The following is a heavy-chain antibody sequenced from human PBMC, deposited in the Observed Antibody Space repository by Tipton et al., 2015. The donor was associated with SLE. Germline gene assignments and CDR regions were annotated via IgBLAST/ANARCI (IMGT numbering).Heavy chain of an antibody. CDR2: ISSSGDIT. D-gene: IGHD5/OR15-5a*01. Sequence: SLRLSCASSGFTFSSYAMTWVRQAPGKGLELVSAISSSGDITYYADSVKGRFTVSRDNSKNTVYLQMNSLRADDTAVYYCSKPVYDDNLPYWYFDLWGRGTLVTVSS. V-gene: IGHV3-23*01. CDR1: GFTFSSYA. CDR3: SKPVYDDNLPYWYFDL. J-gene: IGHJ2*01.